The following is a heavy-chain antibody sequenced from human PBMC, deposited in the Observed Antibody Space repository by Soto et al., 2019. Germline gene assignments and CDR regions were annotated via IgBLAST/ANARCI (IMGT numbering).Heavy chain of an antibody. V-gene: IGHV2-5*02. CDR2: IYWDADK. J-gene: IGHJ6*02. Sequence: SGPTLVNPTQTLTLTCTFSGFSLNTGGVGVGWIRQPPGKALEWLAVIYWDADKRYSPSLKRRLTISKDTSKNQVVLTMTNMDPVDTATYYCARTSYYNVGYYGMDVWGQGTTVTVSS. CDR1: GFSLNTGGVG. CDR3: ARTSYYNVGYYGMDV. D-gene: IGHD3-10*01.